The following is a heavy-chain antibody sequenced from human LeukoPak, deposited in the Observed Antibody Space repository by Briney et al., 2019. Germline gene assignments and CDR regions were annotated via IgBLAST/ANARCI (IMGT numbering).Heavy chain of an antibody. CDR3: ARDFWGAYRVDYFDY. Sequence: GGSLRLSCAASGFSFSAYSMSWVRRAPGKGLEWVANIKQGGSETYYVDSVRGRFTISRDNAKKSLYLQMNSLRAEDTAVYYCARDFWGAYRVDYFDYWGQGTLVTVSS. CDR1: GFSFSAYS. J-gene: IGHJ4*02. CDR2: IKQGGSET. D-gene: IGHD3-3*01. V-gene: IGHV3-7*01.